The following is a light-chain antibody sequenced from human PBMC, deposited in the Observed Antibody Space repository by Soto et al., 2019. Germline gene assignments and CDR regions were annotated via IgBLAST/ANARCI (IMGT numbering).Light chain of an antibody. Sequence: QSVLTQPASVSGSPGQSITISCTGTSSDVRNYNLVSWYQQHPGKAPKLMIYEGTKRPSGVSNRFSGSKSGNTASLTISGLQAEDEADYHCCSYAGSTSWVFGGGTKLTVL. V-gene: IGLV2-23*01. J-gene: IGLJ3*02. CDR1: SSDVRNYNL. CDR2: EGT. CDR3: CSYAGSTSWV.